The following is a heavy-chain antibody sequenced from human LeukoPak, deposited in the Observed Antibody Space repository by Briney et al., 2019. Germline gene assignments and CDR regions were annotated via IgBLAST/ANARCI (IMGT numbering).Heavy chain of an antibody. CDR3: ARETGYAYGRAPLDY. Sequence: SVKVSCKASGGTFSTFGISWVRQAPGQGLEWMGGIIPMSGKVNNAQKFQGRVTITADKSTGTAYMELSSLRSDDTAVYYCARETGYAYGRAPLDYWGQGTLVTVSS. CDR2: IIPMSGKV. J-gene: IGHJ4*02. D-gene: IGHD5-18*01. CDR1: GGTFSTFG. V-gene: IGHV1-69*06.